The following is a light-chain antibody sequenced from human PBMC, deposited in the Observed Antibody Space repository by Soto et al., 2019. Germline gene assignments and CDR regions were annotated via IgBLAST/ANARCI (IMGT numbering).Light chain of an antibody. Sequence: QSALTQPPSASGSPGQSVTISCTGTSSDVGGYNYVSWYQQHPGKAPKLMIYEVNKRPSGVPDRFSGSKSGNTASLTVSGLQAEDEADYYSSSYAGSNNFDVFGTGTKLTVL. J-gene: IGLJ1*01. CDR1: SSDVGGYNY. CDR3: SSYAGSNNFDV. CDR2: EVN. V-gene: IGLV2-8*01.